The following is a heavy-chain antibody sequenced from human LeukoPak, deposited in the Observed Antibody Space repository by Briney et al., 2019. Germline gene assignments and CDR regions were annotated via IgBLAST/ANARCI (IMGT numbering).Heavy chain of an antibody. D-gene: IGHD5-12*01. Sequence: ASVKVSCKASGYTFTSYGISWVRQAPGQGLEWMGWISAYNGNTNYAQKLQGRVTVTTDTSTSTAYMELRSLRSDDTAVYCCAREPSVASFYYYYYMDVWGKGTTVTVSS. CDR3: AREPSVASFYYYYYMDV. CDR2: ISAYNGNT. V-gene: IGHV1-18*01. J-gene: IGHJ6*03. CDR1: GYTFTSYG.